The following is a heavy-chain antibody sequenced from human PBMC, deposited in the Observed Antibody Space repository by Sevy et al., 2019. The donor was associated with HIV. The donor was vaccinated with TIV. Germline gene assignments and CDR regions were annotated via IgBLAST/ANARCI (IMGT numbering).Heavy chain of an antibody. Sequence: SETLSLTCTVSGDSFNNYYWSWIRQPPGKGLQWIGYIYYSGSTNYNPSLKSRVTMSLDTSKNQFSLKLSSVTAADTAIYYCARESIATVGDFDYWGQGTLVTVSS. J-gene: IGHJ4*02. D-gene: IGHD6-13*01. V-gene: IGHV4-59*01. CDR3: ARESIATVGDFDY. CDR1: GDSFNNYY. CDR2: IYYSGST.